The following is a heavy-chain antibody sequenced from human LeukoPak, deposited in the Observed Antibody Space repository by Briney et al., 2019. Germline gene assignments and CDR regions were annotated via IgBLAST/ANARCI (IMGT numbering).Heavy chain of an antibody. Sequence: SGTLSLTCAVSGGSISSSNWWSWVRQSPGKGLEWIGEIYQSGRTNYKPSLKSRVTISVDKSKNQLSLKLISVTAADTAVYYCARGDATGYPDYWGQGTLVTVSS. CDR2: IYQSGRT. CDR3: ARGDATGYPDY. D-gene: IGHD3-9*01. V-gene: IGHV4-4*02. J-gene: IGHJ4*02. CDR1: GGSISSSNW.